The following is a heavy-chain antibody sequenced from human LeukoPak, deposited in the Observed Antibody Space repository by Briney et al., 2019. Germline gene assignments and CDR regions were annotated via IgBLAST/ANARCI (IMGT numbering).Heavy chain of an antibody. Sequence: GGSLRLSCVASGSNVTYNYMTWVRQAPGKGLEWVSLIDSGGTTYYADSLKGRFTISRHSPNNTLFLQMNNLRPEDTAVCCARTSYYYDMDVWGPGTTVTVSS. CDR1: GSNVTYNY. CDR3: ARTSYYYDMDV. J-gene: IGHJ6*02. CDR2: IDSGGTT. V-gene: IGHV3-53*04.